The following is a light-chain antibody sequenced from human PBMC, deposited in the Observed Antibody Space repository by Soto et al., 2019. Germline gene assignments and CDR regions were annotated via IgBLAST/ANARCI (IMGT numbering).Light chain of an antibody. CDR2: LGS. V-gene: IGKV2-28*01. J-gene: IGKJ3*01. CDR1: QSLLHTNGHDY. Sequence: EIVLTQSPLSLPVTPGEPASISCRSSQSLLHTNGHDYLDWYLQKPGQSPQLLISLGSIRASGVPDRFSGSGSGTDFTLRISRVEAGDVGIYYCMQSLQTPRFGPGTKVEI. CDR3: MQSLQTPR.